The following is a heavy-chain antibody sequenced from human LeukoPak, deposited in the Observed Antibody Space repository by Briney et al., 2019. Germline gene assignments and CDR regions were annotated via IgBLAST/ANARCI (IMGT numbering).Heavy chain of an antibody. Sequence: SQTLSLTCTVSGGSISSGSYYWSWIRQPAGKGLEWIGRIYTSGSTNYNPSLKSRVTISVDTSKNQFSLKLSSVTAADTAVYYCARASFGGATGYYYYMDVWGKGTTVTVSS. CDR3: ARASFGGATGYYYYMDV. J-gene: IGHJ6*03. V-gene: IGHV4-61*02. CDR1: GGSISSGSYY. D-gene: IGHD1-26*01. CDR2: IYTSGST.